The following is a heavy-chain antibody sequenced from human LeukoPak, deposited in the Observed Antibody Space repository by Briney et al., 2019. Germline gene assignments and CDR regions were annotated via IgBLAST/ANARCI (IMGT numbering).Heavy chain of an antibody. CDR2: IWYDGSNK. CDR1: GFTFSSYG. V-gene: IGHV3-33*01. CDR3: ASPLGYCSGGSCYSGGAFDI. J-gene: IGHJ3*02. D-gene: IGHD2-15*01. Sequence: GGSLRLSCAASGFTFSSYGMHWVRQAPGKGLEWVAVIWYDGSNKYYADSVKGRFTISRDNPKNTLYLQMNSLRAEDTAVYNCASPLGYCSGGSCYSGGAFDIWGQGTMVTVSS.